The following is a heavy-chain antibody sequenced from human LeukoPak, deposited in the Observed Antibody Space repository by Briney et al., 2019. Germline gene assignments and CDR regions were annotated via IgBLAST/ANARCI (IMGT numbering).Heavy chain of an antibody. D-gene: IGHD2-15*01. CDR1: GFTFSSYA. CDR2: ISYDGSNK. CDR3: ARDLLPGQYYFDY. J-gene: IGHJ4*02. V-gene: IGHV3-30-3*01. Sequence: PGGSLRLSCAASGFTFSSYAMHWVRQAPGKGLEWVAVISYDGSNKYYADSVKGRFTISRDNSKNTLYLQMNSLRAEDTAVYYCARDLLPGQYYFDYWGQGTLVTVSS.